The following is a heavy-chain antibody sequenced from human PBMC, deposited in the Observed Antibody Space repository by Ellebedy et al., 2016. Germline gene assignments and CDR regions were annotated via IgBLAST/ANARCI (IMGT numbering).Heavy chain of an antibody. D-gene: IGHD2-2*01. J-gene: IGHJ5*02. V-gene: IGHV1-46*04. CDR1: GYTFTSYY. CDR2: INPSGGST. CDR3: ARGMEASKYQLLSWFDP. Sequence: ASVKVSCKASGYTFTSYYMHWVRQAPGQGLEWMGIINPSGGSTSYAQKLQGRVTMTRDTSTSTVYMELSSLRSEDTAVYYCARGMEASKYQLLSWFDPWGQGTLVTVSS.